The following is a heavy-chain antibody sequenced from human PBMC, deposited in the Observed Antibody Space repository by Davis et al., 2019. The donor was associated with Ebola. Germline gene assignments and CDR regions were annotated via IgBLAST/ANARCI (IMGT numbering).Heavy chain of an antibody. D-gene: IGHD5-18*01. Sequence: GESLKISCVASGFTFTSHDMTWVRQGPGKGLEWVSYISSRGSYRYSADSVKGRFTVSRDNAKNSLYLQMDSLRAEDTAIYYCARNRRYSYGYGYYLDDWGQGTLVTVSS. CDR2: ISSRGSYR. J-gene: IGHJ4*02. CDR1: GFTFTSHD. V-gene: IGHV3-48*03. CDR3: ARNRRYSYGYGYYLDD.